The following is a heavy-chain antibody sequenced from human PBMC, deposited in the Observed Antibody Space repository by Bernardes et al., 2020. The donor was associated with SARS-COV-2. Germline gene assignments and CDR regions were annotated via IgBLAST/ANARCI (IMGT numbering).Heavy chain of an antibody. D-gene: IGHD3-9*01. J-gene: IGHJ3*01. CDR3: ARDVGGTDWRFGFDV. CDR2: ITGNGYIT. CDR1: GFSFSNYA. Sequence: GGSLRLSCAASGFSFSNYAMSWVRQAPGRGLEWVSVITGNGYITYYGDSVRGRFTTSRDNTRTSVFLQMESLRAEDTAVYYCARDVGGTDWRFGFDVWGPGTMVHVSS. V-gene: IGHV3-23*01.